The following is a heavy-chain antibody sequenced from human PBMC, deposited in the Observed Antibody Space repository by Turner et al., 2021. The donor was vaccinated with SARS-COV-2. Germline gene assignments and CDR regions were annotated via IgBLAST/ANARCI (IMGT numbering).Heavy chain of an antibody. CDR2: ISAYNGNT. J-gene: IGHJ1*01. Sequence: QVQLVQSGAEVKKPGASVKVSCKASGYTFTSYGISWVRQAPGQGLEWIVWISAYNGNTNYAQKLQGRFTMTTDTSTSTAYMDLRSLRSDDTFVYYCASDCSSTSCQTGYFQHWGQGTLVTVSS. CDR3: ASDCSSTSCQTGYFQH. CDR1: GYTFTSYG. V-gene: IGHV1-18*04. D-gene: IGHD2-2*01.